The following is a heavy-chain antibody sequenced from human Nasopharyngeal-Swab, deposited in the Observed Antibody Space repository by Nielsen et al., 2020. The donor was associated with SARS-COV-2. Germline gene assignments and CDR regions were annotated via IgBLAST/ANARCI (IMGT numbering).Heavy chain of an antibody. Sequence: WIRQPPGKGLEWIGEINHSGSTNYNPSLKSRVTISVDMSNNQFSLYLSSVTAADTAVYYCARGPPSTELMVYGKVGWFDPWGQGTLVTVSS. D-gene: IGHD2-8*01. CDR3: ARGPPSTELMVYGKVGWFDP. J-gene: IGHJ5*02. CDR2: INHSGST. V-gene: IGHV4-34*01.